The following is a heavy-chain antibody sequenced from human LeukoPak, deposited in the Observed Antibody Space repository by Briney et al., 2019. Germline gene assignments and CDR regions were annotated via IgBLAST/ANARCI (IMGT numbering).Heavy chain of an antibody. CDR2: IYTSGST. V-gene: IGHV4-4*07. D-gene: IGHD3-22*01. J-gene: IGHJ4*02. CDR1: GGSISSYF. CDR3: ARAGDSSGYEYYFDY. Sequence: PSETLSLTCTVSGGSISSYFRTWIRQPAGKGLEWIGRIYTSGSTNYNRSLKSRVTMSVDTSKNQFSLKLSSVTAADTAVYYCARAGDSSGYEYYFDYWGQGALVTVSS.